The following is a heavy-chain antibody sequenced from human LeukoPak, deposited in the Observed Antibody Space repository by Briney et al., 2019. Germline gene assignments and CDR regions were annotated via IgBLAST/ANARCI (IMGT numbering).Heavy chain of an antibody. D-gene: IGHD6-6*01. CDR3: ARGGWGSSAYYYYYYMDV. V-gene: IGHV1-2*02. CDR2: INPNSGGT. Sequence: ASVKVSCKASGYTFTGYYMHWVRQAPGQGLEWMGWINPNSGGTNYAQKFQGRVTMTRDTSTSTVYMELSSLRSEDTAVYYCARGGWGSSAYYYYYYMDVWGKGTTVTVSS. CDR1: GYTFTGYY. J-gene: IGHJ6*03.